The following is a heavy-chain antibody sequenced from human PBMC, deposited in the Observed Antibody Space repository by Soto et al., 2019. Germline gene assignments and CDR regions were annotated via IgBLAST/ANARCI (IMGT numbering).Heavy chain of an antibody. V-gene: IGHV3-30*18. D-gene: IGHD2-15*01. CDR1: GVTFSSYG. Sequence: GGSLRLSCAASGVTFSSYGMHWVRQAPGKGLEWVAVISYDGSNKYYADSVKGRFTISRDNSKNTLYLQMNSLRAEDTAVYYCAKDYGYCSGGSCYSSGWFDPWGQGT. CDR2: ISYDGSNK. J-gene: IGHJ5*02. CDR3: AKDYGYCSGGSCYSSGWFDP.